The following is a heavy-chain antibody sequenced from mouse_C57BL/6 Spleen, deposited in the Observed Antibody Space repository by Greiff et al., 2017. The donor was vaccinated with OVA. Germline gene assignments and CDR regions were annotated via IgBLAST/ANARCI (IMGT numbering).Heavy chain of an antibody. J-gene: IGHJ2*01. CDR3: ARNALDY. Sequence: QVQLQQSGPGLVKPSQSLSITCTASGFSLTSYGVHWVRQSPGKGLEWLGEICSGGSTDYNAAFISRLSISKDNTKSQVFFKMNSLQADDTTIYYCARNALDYWGQGTTLTVSS. CDR2: ICSGGST. CDR1: GFSLTSYG. V-gene: IGHV2-2*01.